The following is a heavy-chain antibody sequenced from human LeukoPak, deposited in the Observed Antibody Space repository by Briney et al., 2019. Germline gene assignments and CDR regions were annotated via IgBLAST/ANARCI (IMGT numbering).Heavy chain of an antibody. CDR1: GYTFTSYG. V-gene: IGHV1-69*04. CDR2: IIPILGIA. CDR3: ARDLFDYKFDY. D-gene: IGHD4-4*01. Sequence: SVKVSCKASGYTFTSYGISWVRQAPGQGLEWMGRIIPILGIANYAQKFQGRVTITADKSTSTAYMELSSLRSEDTAVYYCARDLFDYKFDYWGQGTLVTVSS. J-gene: IGHJ4*02.